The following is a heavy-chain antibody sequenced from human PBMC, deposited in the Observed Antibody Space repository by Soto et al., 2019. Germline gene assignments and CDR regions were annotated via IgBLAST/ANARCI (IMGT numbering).Heavy chain of an antibody. D-gene: IGHD2-2*01. V-gene: IGHV3-23*01. CDR2: ITAAGYST. J-gene: IGHJ4*02. CDR3: ARSAPSRGSTYQYHFDY. CDR1: RFAFSSHA. Sequence: PEGSLRLSCAVSRFAFSSHAMSWVRQAPGKGLEWVSSITAAGYSTYYADSVKGRFAISRDNSKNTLYLQMNSLRGEDTAVYYCARSAPSRGSTYQYHFDYWGQGTLVTVSS.